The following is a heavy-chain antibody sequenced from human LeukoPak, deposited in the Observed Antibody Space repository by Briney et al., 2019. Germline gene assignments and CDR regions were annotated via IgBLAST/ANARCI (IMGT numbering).Heavy chain of an antibody. V-gene: IGHV3-15*01. Sequence: PGGSLRLSCAASGFIFSDYWMSWVRQAPGKGPEWVGRIKSNNDGGTTDYASPVEGRFIISRDDSKNTIYLQMNRLIIDDTAIYYCTPVMVEDRGFWGQGTLVTVSS. CDR1: GFIFSDYW. D-gene: IGHD2-21*01. CDR3: TPVMVEDRGF. CDR2: IKSNNDGGTT. J-gene: IGHJ4*02.